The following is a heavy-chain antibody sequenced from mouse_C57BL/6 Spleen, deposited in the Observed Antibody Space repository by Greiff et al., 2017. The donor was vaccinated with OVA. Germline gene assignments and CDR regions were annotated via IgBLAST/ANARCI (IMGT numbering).Heavy chain of an antibody. D-gene: IGHD2-12*01. CDR3: ARRKDDDAMDY. CDR1: GYTFTSYW. CDR2: INPSSGYT. Sequence: QVHVKQSGAELAKPGASVKLSCKASGYTFTSYWMHWVKQRPGQGLEWIGYINPSSGYTKYNQKFKDKATLTADKSSSTAYMQLSSLTYEDSAVYYCARRKDDDAMDYWGQGTSVTVSS. J-gene: IGHJ4*01. V-gene: IGHV1-7*01.